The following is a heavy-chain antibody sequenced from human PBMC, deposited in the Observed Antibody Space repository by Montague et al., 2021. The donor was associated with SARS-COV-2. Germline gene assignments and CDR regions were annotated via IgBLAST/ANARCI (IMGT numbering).Heavy chain of an antibody. CDR1: NYSVTNNY. CDR2: VYGSGST. Sequence: SETLSLTCAVSNYSVTNNYWAWIRQPPGKPLEWIGYVYGSGSTSYSPSLKSRATISMDTSKNRLSLHLNSVTTADTAVYFCARVALFNGLYKGLDSWGQGSLVLVSS. V-gene: IGHV4-59*02. CDR3: ARVALFNGLYKGLDS. J-gene: IGHJ4*02. D-gene: IGHD6-19*01.